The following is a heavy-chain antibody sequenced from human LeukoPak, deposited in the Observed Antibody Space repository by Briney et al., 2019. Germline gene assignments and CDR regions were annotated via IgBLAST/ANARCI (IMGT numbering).Heavy chain of an antibody. CDR3: ARSHTMVRGVIATEMRY. CDR2: ISSNGGST. Sequence: GGSLRPSCAASGFTFSNYAMHWVRQAPGKGLEYVSAISSNGGSTYYANSVKGRFTISRDNSKNTLYLQMGSLRAEDMAVYYCARSHTMVRGVIATEMRYWGQGTLVTVSS. V-gene: IGHV3-64*01. J-gene: IGHJ4*02. D-gene: IGHD3-10*01. CDR1: GFTFSNYA.